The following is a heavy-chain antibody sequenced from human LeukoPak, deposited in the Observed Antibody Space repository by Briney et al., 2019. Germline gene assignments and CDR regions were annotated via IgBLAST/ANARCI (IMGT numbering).Heavy chain of an antibody. CDR3: AKAPPAATNYYYGMDV. CDR1: GFTFNNYA. J-gene: IGHJ6*02. V-gene: IGHV3-23*01. CDR2: VSGRGDST. Sequence: PGGSLRLSCAAFGFTFNNYAMTWVRQAPGKGLEWVSAVSGRGDSTYYADSVKGRFTISRDNSKNTLYLQMNSLRAEDTAVYHCAKAPPAATNYYYGMDVWGQGTTVTVSS. D-gene: IGHD2-15*01.